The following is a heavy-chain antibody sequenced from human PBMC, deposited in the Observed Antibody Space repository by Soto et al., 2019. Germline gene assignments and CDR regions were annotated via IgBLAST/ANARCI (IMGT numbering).Heavy chain of an antibody. D-gene: IGHD3-22*01. Sequence: QITLKESGPTPVKPTQTLTLTCTFSVFALSTSGVGVGWIRQPPGKALEWLALIYWDDDNRYSPSLKCRLTITKDTSHNQVGLTRTNMDPVDTATYYCAQTTNTYYDNSASRGGQGTLVTVCS. CDR2: IYWDDDN. J-gene: IGHJ4*02. CDR3: AQTTNTYYDNSASR. CDR1: VFALSTSGVG. V-gene: IGHV2-5*02.